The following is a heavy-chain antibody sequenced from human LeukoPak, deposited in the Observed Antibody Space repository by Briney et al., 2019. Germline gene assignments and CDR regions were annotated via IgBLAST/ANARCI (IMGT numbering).Heavy chain of an antibody. V-gene: IGHV3-20*04. CDR2: INWNGGST. CDR1: GFTFDDYG. J-gene: IGHJ4*02. D-gene: IGHD6-13*01. Sequence: GGSLRLSCAASGFTFDDYGMSWVRQAPGKGLEWVSGINWNGGSTGYADSVKGRFTISRDNSKNTLFLQMNSLRPDDTAVYYCAKRGHYSINWYHYFDYWGQGTLVTVSS. CDR3: AKRGHYSINWYHYFDY.